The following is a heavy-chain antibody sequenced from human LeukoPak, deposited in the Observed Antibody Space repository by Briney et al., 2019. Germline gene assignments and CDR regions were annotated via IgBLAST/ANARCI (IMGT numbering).Heavy chain of an antibody. V-gene: IGHV4-38-2*02. J-gene: IGHJ4*02. D-gene: IGHD2-21*02. CDR1: GYSISSGYY. CDR3: ARGGYCGGDCYFYY. CDR2: IYHSGST. Sequence: SETLSLTCSFSGYSISSGYYWGWIRQPPGQGLEWIGNIYHSGSTYYNPSLTSRVTISVDTSKNQFSLKLSSVTAADTAVYYCARGGYCGGDCYFYYWGQGTLVTVSS.